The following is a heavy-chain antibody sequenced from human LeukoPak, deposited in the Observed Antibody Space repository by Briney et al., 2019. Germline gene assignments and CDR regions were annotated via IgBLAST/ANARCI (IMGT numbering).Heavy chain of an antibody. CDR1: GFTFSGHE. CDR3: AGAGFDY. Sequence: PGGSLRLSCAASGFTFSGHEMNWVRQAPGKGLEWVACISSSGSSIYYADSVKGRFTISRDNAKNSLYLRMNSLRAEDTAVYYCAGAGFDYWGQGTLVTVS. CDR2: ISSSGSSI. J-gene: IGHJ4*02. V-gene: IGHV3-48*03.